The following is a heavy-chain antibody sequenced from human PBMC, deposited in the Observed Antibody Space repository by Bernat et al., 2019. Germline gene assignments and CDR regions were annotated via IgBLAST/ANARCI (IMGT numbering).Heavy chain of an antibody. D-gene: IGHD3-3*01. CDR2: INAHIGHT. Sequence: QVQLVQSGAEVKKPGASVKVSCKASDYTFPSYGLSWVRQAPGQGLEWMGWINAHIGHTHYAEKFQGRVTMTTDTSTSTAYMELRGLRSDDTAVYYCARVTSIFGVVSSYYYYMDVWGEGTTVTVSS. V-gene: IGHV1-18*01. J-gene: IGHJ6*03. CDR3: ARVTSIFGVVSSYYYYMDV. CDR1: DYTFPSYG.